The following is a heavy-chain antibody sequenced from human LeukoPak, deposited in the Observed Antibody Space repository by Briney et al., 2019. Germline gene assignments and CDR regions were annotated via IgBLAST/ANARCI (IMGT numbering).Heavy chain of an antibody. CDR1: GFTFHDCA. CDR3: VKVRVPVGRYYYYYALDV. Sequence: PGGSLRLSCAASGFTFHDCAMHWVRQAPGKGLEWVSGINWNSASIGYADSVKGRFTISRDNAKNSLYLQMNSLRAEDTALYYCVKVRVPVGRYYYYYALDVWGQGTTVTVSS. V-gene: IGHV3-9*01. J-gene: IGHJ6*02. CDR2: INWNSASI. D-gene: IGHD2-2*01.